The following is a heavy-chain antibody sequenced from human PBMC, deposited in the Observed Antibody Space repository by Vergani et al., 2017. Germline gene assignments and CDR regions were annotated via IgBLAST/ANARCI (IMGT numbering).Heavy chain of an antibody. D-gene: IGHD3-22*01. J-gene: IGHJ4*02. V-gene: IGHV3-21*04. CDR1: GFTFSSYS. CDR3: AKDDYYDSSGYGGYFDY. CDR2: ISSSSSYI. Sequence: EVQLVESGGGLVKPGGSLRLSCAASGFTFSSYSMNWVRQAPGKGLDGVSSISSSSSYIYYADSVKGRVPISRDNAKNALYRQMNSLRAEDTAVYYCAKDDYYDSSGYGGYFDYWGQGTLVTVSS.